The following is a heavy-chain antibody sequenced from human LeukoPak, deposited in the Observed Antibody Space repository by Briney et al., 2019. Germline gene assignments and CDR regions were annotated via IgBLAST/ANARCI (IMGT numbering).Heavy chain of an antibody. D-gene: IGHD6-19*01. CDR1: GFTFSSYS. Sequence: GGSLRLSCAASGFTFSSYSMNWVRQAPGKGLEWVGFIRSKAYGGPTEYAASVKGRFTISRDDPKSIAYLQMNSLKTEDTAVYYCTRAIAVAGSTFDYWGRGTLVTVSS. J-gene: IGHJ4*02. CDR2: IRSKAYGGPT. CDR3: TRAIAVAGSTFDY. V-gene: IGHV3-49*04.